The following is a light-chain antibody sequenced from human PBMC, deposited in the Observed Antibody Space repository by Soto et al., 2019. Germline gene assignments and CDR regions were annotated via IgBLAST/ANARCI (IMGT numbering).Light chain of an antibody. Sequence: EIVLTQSPGTLSLSPGERATLSCRASQSVTTTYLAWYQQKPGQAPSHILQGASSRATGIPDRFSSSGSGTKFTLTISRLEPEDFAMNFSQQYDSSPITFGPGTRLKIK. J-gene: IGKJ5*01. CDR3: QQYDSSPIT. CDR2: GAS. V-gene: IGKV3-20*01. CDR1: QSVTTTY.